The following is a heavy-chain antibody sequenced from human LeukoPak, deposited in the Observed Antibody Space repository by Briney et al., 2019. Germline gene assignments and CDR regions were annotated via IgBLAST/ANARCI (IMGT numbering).Heavy chain of an antibody. V-gene: IGHV3-23*01. CDR1: GFTFSRYA. J-gene: IGHJ4*02. D-gene: IGHD3-9*01. CDR3: AKDGYDILTGYNHFDY. Sequence: GGSLRLSCAVSGFTFSRYAMVWVRQAPGKGLEWLSAIRGSGTITQYADSVKDRFTIFRDNSKNTLYLQMNSLRAEDTAVYYCAKDGYDILTGYNHFDYWGQGTLVTVSS. CDR2: IRGSGTIT.